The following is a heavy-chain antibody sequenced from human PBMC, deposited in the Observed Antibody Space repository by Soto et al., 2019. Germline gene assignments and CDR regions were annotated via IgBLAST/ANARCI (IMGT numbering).Heavy chain of an antibody. CDR2: ISATGGGT. CDR1: GFKFSNYA. Sequence: PGRSLRLSCAASGFKFSNYAMSWVRQAPGKGLEWVSLISATGGGTYYADSVKGRFTISRDNSHNTLYLQVHSLTAEDTAVYYCAKDRRAGGNSAFYFDFWGRGAQVTVSS. J-gene: IGHJ4*02. V-gene: IGHV3-23*01. D-gene: IGHD3-16*01. CDR3: AKDRRAGGNSAFYFDF.